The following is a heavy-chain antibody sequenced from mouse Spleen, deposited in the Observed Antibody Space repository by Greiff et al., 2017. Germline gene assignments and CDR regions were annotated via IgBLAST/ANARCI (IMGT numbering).Heavy chain of an antibody. J-gene: IGHJ4*01. V-gene: IGHV1-69*02. D-gene: IGHD6-5*01. Sequence: QVQLQQPGAELVRPGASVKLSCKASGYTFTSYWINWVKQRPGQGLEWIGNIYPSDSYTNYNQKFKDKATLTVDKSSSTAYMQLSSPTSEDSAVYYCTRPSYDYYAMDYWGQGTSVTVSS. CDR2: IYPSDSYT. CDR3: TRPSYDYYAMDY. CDR1: GYTFTSYW.